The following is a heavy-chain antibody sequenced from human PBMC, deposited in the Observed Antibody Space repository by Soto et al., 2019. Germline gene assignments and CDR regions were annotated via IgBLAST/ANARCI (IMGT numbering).Heavy chain of an antibody. CDR1: GFRVRTPA. V-gene: IGHV3-33*01. CDR2: IGNDGNNK. J-gene: IGHJ3*01. CDR3: ARDDNLQGNAFDV. Sequence: QVQLVESGGGVVQPESSLRLPCAAPGFRVRTPALPWAGKAPGKGLEWGALIGNDGNNKVYADSVKGRFTISNDNSQNTIYLQMDSLRGEDTALYYCARDDNLQGNAFDVWGQGTMVTVSS. D-gene: IGHD3-10*01.